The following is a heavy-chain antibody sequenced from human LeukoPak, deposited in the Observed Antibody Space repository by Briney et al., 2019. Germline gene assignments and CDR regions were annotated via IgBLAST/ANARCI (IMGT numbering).Heavy chain of an antibody. J-gene: IGHJ4*02. D-gene: IGHD3-10*01. V-gene: IGHV3-66*01. CDR2: IYTGGST. CDR1: GFTVSSNY. CDR3: AADGEKGSGNTNHY. Sequence: PGGSLRLSCAASGFTVSSNYMSWVRKAPGKGLEWVSVIYTGGSTYYADSVKGRFTISRDNSKNTLYLQMNSLRAEDTAVYYCAADGEKGSGNTNHYWGQGTLVTVSS.